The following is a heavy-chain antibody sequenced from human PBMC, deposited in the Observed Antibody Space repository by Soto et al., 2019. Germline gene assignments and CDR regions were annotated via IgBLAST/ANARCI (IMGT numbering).Heavy chain of an antibody. CDR3: AKVRADYYDSSGPSDY. CDR1: GGSISSYY. CDR2: ISGSGGST. Sequence: PSETLSLTCTVSGGSISSYYWSWVRQAPGKGLEWVSVISGSGGSTYYADSVKGRFTISRDNSKNMLYLQMNSLRAEDTAVYYCAKVRADYYDSSGPSDYWGQGTLVTVSS. D-gene: IGHD3-22*01. V-gene: IGHV3-23*01. J-gene: IGHJ4*02.